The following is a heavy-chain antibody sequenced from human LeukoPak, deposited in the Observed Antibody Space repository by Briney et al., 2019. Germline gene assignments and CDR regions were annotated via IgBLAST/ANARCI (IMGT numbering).Heavy chain of an antibody. V-gene: IGHV3-30*18. CDR3: AKDRNYYGSGSLDY. D-gene: IGHD3-10*01. CDR1: GFTFSSYG. J-gene: IGHJ4*02. CDR2: ISYGGSNK. Sequence: GRSLRLSCAASGFTFSSYGMHWVRQAPGKGLEWVAVISYGGSNKYYADSVKGRFTISRDNSKNTLYLQMNSLRAEDTAVYYCAKDRNYYGSGSLDYWGQGTLVTVSS.